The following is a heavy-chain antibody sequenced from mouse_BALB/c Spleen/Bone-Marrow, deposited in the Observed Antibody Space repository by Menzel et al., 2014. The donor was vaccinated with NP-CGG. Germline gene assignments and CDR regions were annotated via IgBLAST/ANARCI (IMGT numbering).Heavy chain of an antibody. J-gene: IGHJ4*01. Sequence: EVKVVESGLDLVKPSQSLSLTCTVTGYSITSGYSWHWIRKFPGNKLEWMGYIHYSAGTTYKLPLKSRTSTTRDTSKYQFFLQFNSVTTEDTATYYCARSNVYYAMGYWGQGTSVTISS. CDR2: IHYSAGT. CDR1: GYSITSGYS. CDR3: ARSNVYYAMGY. V-gene: IGHV3-1*02.